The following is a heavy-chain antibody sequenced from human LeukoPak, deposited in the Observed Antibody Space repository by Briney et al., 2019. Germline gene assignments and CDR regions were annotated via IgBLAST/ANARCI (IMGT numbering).Heavy chain of an antibody. J-gene: IGHJ4*02. CDR3: ARVVGNIDY. Sequence: GGSLRLSCAASGFTFSSYAMHWVRQAPGKGLEWVAVISYDGSNKYYADPVKGRFTISRDNSKNTLYLQMNSLRAEDTAVYYCARVVGNIDYWGQGTLVTVSS. V-gene: IGHV3-30-3*01. CDR2: ISYDGSNK. CDR1: GFTFSSYA. D-gene: IGHD1-26*01.